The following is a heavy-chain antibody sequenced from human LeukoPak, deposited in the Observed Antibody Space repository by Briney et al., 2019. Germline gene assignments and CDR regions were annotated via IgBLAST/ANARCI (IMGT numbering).Heavy chain of an antibody. Sequence: GGSLRLSCAASGFTFSSYSMNWVRQAPGKGLEWVSYISSSSSTTYYADSVKGRFTISRDNAKNSLYLQMNSLRAEDTAVYYCARTSAFYYYDSSGYYLGYWGQGTLVTVSS. J-gene: IGHJ4*02. V-gene: IGHV3-48*01. CDR3: ARTSAFYYYDSSGYYLGY. CDR2: ISSSSSTT. D-gene: IGHD3-22*01. CDR1: GFTFSSYS.